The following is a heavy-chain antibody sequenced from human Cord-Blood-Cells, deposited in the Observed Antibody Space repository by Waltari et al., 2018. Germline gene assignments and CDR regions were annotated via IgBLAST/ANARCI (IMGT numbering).Heavy chain of an antibody. D-gene: IGHD3-16*01. CDR2: IYSGGST. CDR3: ARDPSGVGDAFDI. J-gene: IGHJ3*02. CDR1: GFTVGSNY. Sequence: EVQLVETGGGLIQPGGSLSIPCAASGFTVGSNYSSWVRQAPGKGLEWISVIYSGGSTDYADSVKCRFTISRDNSKSTLYLQMNSLRAEDTAVYYCARDPSGVGDAFDIWGQGTMVTVSS. V-gene: IGHV3-53*02.